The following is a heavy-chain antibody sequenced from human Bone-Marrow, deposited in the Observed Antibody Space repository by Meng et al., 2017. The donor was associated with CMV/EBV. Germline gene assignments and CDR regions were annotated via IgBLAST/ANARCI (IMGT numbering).Heavy chain of an antibody. CDR1: GFTFSSYE. V-gene: IGHV3-48*03. CDR2: ISSSGSTI. CDR3: ASFVLRFLEWPIYGSAFDI. Sequence: GGSLRLSCAASGFTFSSYEMNWVRQAPGKGLEWVSYISSSGSTIYYADSVKGRFTISRDNAKNSLYLQMNSLRAEDTAVYYCASFVLRFLEWPIYGSAFDIWGQGTMVTVSS. J-gene: IGHJ3*02. D-gene: IGHD3-3*01.